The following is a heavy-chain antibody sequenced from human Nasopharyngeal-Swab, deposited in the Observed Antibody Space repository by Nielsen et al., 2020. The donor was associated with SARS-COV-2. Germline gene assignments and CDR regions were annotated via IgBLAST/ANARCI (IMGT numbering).Heavy chain of an antibody. Sequence: ASVKVSCKASGYTFTSYGISWVRQAPGQGLEWMGWISAYNGNTNYAQKLQGRVTMTTDTSTSTAYMGLRSLRSDDTAVYYCAREQAAMYYFDYWGQGTLVTVSS. D-gene: IGHD2-2*01. CDR2: ISAYNGNT. J-gene: IGHJ4*02. CDR3: AREQAAMYYFDY. V-gene: IGHV1-18*01. CDR1: GYTFTSYG.